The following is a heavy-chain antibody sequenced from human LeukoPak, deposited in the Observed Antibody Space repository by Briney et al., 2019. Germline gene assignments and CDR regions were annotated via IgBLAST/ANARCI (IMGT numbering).Heavy chain of an antibody. CDR2: IYYSGST. V-gene: IGHV4-59*08. J-gene: IGHJ4*02. CDR1: GGSISSYY. Sequence: SETLSLTCTVSGGSISSYYWSWIRQPPGKGLERIGYIYYSGSTNYNPSLKSRVTISVDTSKNQFSLKLSSVTAADTAVYYCARRSGYSSGYFDYWGQGTLVTVSS. CDR3: ARRSGYSSGYFDY. D-gene: IGHD6-19*01.